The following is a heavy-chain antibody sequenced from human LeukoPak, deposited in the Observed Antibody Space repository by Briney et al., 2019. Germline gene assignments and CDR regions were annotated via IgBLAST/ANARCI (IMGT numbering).Heavy chain of an antibody. Sequence: SETLSLTCTVSGASICHLYWPWLRKSPGKGLEWIRFFKYYGSTSYNPPLQRRLNMSIDTSKNQFALDLRSVTASDTAVYYCATSIGSKNAFHIWGRGTAVTVSS. V-gene: IGHV4-59*08. CDR1: GASICHLY. J-gene: IGHJ3*02. D-gene: IGHD4-11*01. CDR3: ATSIGSKNAFHI. CDR2: FKYYGST.